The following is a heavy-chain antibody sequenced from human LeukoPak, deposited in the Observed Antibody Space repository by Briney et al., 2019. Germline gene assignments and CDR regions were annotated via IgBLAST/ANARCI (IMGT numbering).Heavy chain of an antibody. CDR1: GFTFSNYW. V-gene: IGHV3-74*01. CDR2: INSDARST. D-gene: IGHD3-22*01. Sequence: PGGSLRLSCAASGFTFSNYWMHWVRQAPGKGLVWVSRINSDARSTSYADSVKGRFTISRDNAKNSLYLQMDSLRAEDTAVYYCAGYYDTSGSHAFDIWGQGTMVTVSS. J-gene: IGHJ3*02. CDR3: AGYYDTSGSHAFDI.